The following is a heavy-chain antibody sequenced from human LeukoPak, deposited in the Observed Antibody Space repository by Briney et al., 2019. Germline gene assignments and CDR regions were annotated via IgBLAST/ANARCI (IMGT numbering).Heavy chain of an antibody. CDR2: VFPVDSDT. CDR1: GYSLTNYW. J-gene: IGHJ4*02. CDR3: ARYDGGATADF. Sequence: GESLKISCKGSGYSLTNYWIAWVRPLPGKGLEWMGIVFPVDSDTRYSPSFQGQVTISADKSITTAYLQWSSLKDSDTAMYYCARYDGGATADFWGQGTLVTVSS. D-gene: IGHD1-26*01. V-gene: IGHV5-51*01.